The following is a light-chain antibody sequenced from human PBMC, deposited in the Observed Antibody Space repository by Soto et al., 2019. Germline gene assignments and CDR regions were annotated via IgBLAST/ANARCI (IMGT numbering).Light chain of an antibody. CDR2: EDN. V-gene: IGLV6-57*02. J-gene: IGLJ2*01. CDR3: QSSDGNNMV. CDR1: SGSIASGY. Sequence: NFMLTQPHSVSESPGETVTISCTGSSGSIASGYVQWYQQRPGSAPTTLIYEDNQRPAGVPDRFSGSIDSSSNSASLTISGLRPEDEADYYCQSSDGNNMVFGGGTKLTVL.